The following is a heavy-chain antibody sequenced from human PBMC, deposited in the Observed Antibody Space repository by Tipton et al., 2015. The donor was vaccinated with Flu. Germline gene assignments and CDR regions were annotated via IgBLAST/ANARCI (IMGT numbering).Heavy chain of an antibody. D-gene: IGHD1-26*01. CDR3: TTGVGRSVFDY. J-gene: IGHJ4*02. CDR1: GFTVSSNY. CDR2: IKSKNDGGTR. V-gene: IGHV3-15*01. Sequence: VQLVQSGGGLIQPGGSLRLSCAASGFTVSSNYMSWVRQAPGKGLEWVARIKSKNDGGTRDFAAPVKGRFAISRDDSKTTVYLQMDSLKTEDTAVYYCTTGVGRSVFDYWGQGTLVTVSS.